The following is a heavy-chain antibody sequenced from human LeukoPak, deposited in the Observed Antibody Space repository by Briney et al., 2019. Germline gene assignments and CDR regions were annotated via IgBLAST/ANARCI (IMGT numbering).Heavy chain of an antibody. V-gene: IGHV3-74*01. CDR3: ARGGPDHAFDF. J-gene: IGHJ3*01. Sequence: GGSLGLSCAASGFIFSSYWMYWVRQAPGKGLEYVSRINNDGGGKTYAESVKGRFTVSRDNGKNTVFLQMNSLRAEDTAMYYCARGGPDHAFDFWGQGTMVTVSS. D-gene: IGHD1-14*01. CDR1: GFIFSSYW. CDR2: INNDGGGK.